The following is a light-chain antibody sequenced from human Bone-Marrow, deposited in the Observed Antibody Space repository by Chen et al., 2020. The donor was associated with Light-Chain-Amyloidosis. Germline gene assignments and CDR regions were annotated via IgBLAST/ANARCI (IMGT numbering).Light chain of an antibody. CDR3: QQYGTSPLT. CDR1: QTISSNY. Sequence: EIVLTQSPGTLSLSPGEGANLSCRASQTISSNYLTWYQQKFGQAPRRLIYGSSSRATGIPDRFTGSGSGTDFTLNINRLEPEDFAMYYCQQYGTSPLTFGGGTKVEIK. CDR2: GSS. J-gene: IGKJ4*01. V-gene: IGKV3-20*01.